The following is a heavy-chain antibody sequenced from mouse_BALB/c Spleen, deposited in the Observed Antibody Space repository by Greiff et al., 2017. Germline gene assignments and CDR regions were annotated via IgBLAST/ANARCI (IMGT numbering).Heavy chain of an antibody. V-gene: IGHV3-6*02. CDR3: ARGQLGPPFAY. Sequence: QLQQSGPGLVKPSQSLSLTCSVTGYSITSGYYWNWIRQFPGNKLELMGYISYDGSNNYNPSLKNRISITRDTSKNQFFLKLNSVTTEDTATYYCARGQLGPPFAYWGQGTLVTVSA. CDR1: GYSITSGYY. D-gene: IGHD4-1*02. J-gene: IGHJ3*01. CDR2: ISYDGSN.